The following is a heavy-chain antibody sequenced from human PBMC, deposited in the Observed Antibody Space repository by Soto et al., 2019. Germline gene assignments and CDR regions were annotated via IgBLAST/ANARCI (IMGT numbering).Heavy chain of an antibody. V-gene: IGHV4-31*03. Sequence: HSETLSLTCTVSGGSISSGGYYWSWIRQHPGKGLEWIGYIYYSGSTYYNPSLKSRVTISVDTSKNQFSLKLSSVTAADTAVYYCARSISGDYDFWSGYYPPIDYWGQGTLVTVSS. J-gene: IGHJ4*02. CDR3: ARSISGDYDFWSGYYPPIDY. CDR1: GGSISSGGYY. CDR2: IYYSGST. D-gene: IGHD3-3*01.